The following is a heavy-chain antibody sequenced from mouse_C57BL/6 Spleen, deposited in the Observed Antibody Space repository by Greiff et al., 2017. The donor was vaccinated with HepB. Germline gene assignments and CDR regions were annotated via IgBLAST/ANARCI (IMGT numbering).Heavy chain of an antibody. V-gene: IGHV1-82*01. CDR3: ASNYGSSFHFDY. CDR2: IYPGDGDT. CDR1: GYAFSSSW. J-gene: IGHJ2*01. D-gene: IGHD1-1*01. Sequence: QVQLQQSGPELVKPGASVKISCKASGYAFSSSWMNWVKQRPGKGLEWIGRIYPGDGDTNYNGKFKGKATLTADKSSSTAYMQLSSLTSEDSAVYFCASNYGSSFHFDYWGQGTTLTVSS.